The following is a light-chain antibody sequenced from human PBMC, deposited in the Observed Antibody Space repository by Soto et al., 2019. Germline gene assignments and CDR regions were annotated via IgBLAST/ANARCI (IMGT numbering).Light chain of an antibody. Sequence: EIVLTQSPDTLSLSPGERATLSCRASRSVSSYLAWYQQKPDQAPRLLIYDASNRATGIPARFSGSESETDFTLTISRLEPEDLAVYYCQQRGNWPLTFGHGTRLVS. CDR1: RSVSSY. V-gene: IGKV3-11*01. CDR3: QQRGNWPLT. CDR2: DAS. J-gene: IGKJ5*01.